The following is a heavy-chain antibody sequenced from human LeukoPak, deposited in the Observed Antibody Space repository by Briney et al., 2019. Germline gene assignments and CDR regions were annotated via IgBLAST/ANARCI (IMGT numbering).Heavy chain of an antibody. CDR1: GYTFTSYA. J-gene: IGHJ4*02. D-gene: IGHD3-3*01. Sequence: GASVKVSCKASGYTFTSYAMNWVRQAPGQGLEWMGWINTNTGNPTHAQGFTGRFVFSLDTSVSTAYLQISSLKAEDTAVYYCAREMGLGFLEWLPKTHYFDYWGQGTLVTVSS. V-gene: IGHV7-4-1*02. CDR3: AREMGLGFLEWLPKTHYFDY. CDR2: INTNTGNP.